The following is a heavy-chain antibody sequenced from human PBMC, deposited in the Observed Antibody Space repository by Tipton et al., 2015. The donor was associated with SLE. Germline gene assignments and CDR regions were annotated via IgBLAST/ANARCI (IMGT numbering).Heavy chain of an antibody. J-gene: IGHJ4*02. CDR1: GYTFTTYG. D-gene: IGHD6-13*01. Sequence: QVQLVQSGVEVKKPGASVRVSCKASGYTFTTYGISWVRQAPGQGLEWMGWISAYNGNTKYAQKLQGRVTMTTDTSTSTAYMELRSLGSDDTAVYYCALGYSSTWPPGEFDYWGQGTLVTVSS. CDR3: ALGYSSTWPPGEFDY. V-gene: IGHV1-18*01. CDR2: ISAYNGNT.